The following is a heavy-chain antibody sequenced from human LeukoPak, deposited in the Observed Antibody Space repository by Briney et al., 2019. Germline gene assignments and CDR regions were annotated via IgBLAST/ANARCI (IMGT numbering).Heavy chain of an antibody. V-gene: IGHV3-23*01. Sequence: GGSLRLSCAASGFTFSNYAMSWVRQAPGKGLQWVSAISGSGRNTYYADSVEGRFTISRDNSKNTLFLQMNSLRAEDTAVYYCAKDEFYDSSINYFDPWGRGTLVTVSS. CDR2: ISGSGRNT. J-gene: IGHJ5*02. CDR1: GFTFSNYA. D-gene: IGHD3-22*01. CDR3: AKDEFYDSSINYFDP.